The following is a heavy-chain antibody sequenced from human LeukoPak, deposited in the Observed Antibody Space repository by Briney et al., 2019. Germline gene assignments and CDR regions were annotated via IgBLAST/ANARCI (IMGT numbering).Heavy chain of an antibody. CDR1: GGTFSSYA. CDR3: ARGPDDYGDYYYYGMDV. D-gene: IGHD4-17*01. Sequence: GASVKVSCKASGGTFSSYAISWVRQAPGQGLEWMGGIIPIFGTANYAQKFQGRVTITADESTSTAYMELSSLRSEDTAVYYCARGPDDYGDYYYYGMDVWGQGTTVTVSS. CDR2: IIPIFGTA. V-gene: IGHV1-69*13. J-gene: IGHJ6*02.